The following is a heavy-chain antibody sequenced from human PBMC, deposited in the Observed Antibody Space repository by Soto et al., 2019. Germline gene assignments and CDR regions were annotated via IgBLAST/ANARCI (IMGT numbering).Heavy chain of an antibody. J-gene: IGHJ4*02. D-gene: IGHD6-13*01. V-gene: IGHV3-21*01. CDR3: ATGIAAVIDS. CDR1: GFTFSSYS. CDR2: ISSSSSYI. Sequence: PXGSRRLSCAASGFTFSSYSINWVRQAPGKGLEWVSSISSSSSYIYYADSVKGRFTISRDNAKNSLYLQMNSLRAEDTAVYYCATGIAAVIDSWGQGTLVTVSS.